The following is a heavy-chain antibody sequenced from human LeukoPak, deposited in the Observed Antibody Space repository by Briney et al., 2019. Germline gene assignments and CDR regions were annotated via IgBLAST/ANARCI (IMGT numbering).Heavy chain of an antibody. V-gene: IGHV1-69*04. J-gene: IGHJ6*02. CDR1: GGTFSSYA. Sequence: ASVKVSCKASGGTFSSYAISWVRQAPGQGLEWMGRIIPILGIANYAQKFQGRVTITADKSTSTAYMELSSLRSEDTAVYYCARTRRNDSSGYYRYYYYYYGMDVWGQGTTVTVSS. CDR2: IIPILGIA. CDR3: ARTRRNDSSGYYRYYYYYYGMDV. D-gene: IGHD3-22*01.